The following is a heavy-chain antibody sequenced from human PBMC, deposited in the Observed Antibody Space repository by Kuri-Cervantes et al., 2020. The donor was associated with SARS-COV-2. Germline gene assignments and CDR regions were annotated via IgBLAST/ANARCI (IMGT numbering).Heavy chain of an antibody. D-gene: IGHD3-22*01. CDR2: IYYSGNT. CDR1: AGYVSSGGYY. V-gene: IGHV4-31*03. J-gene: IGHJ2*01. CDR3: ARDPHYYDTNGQDYPWYFDL. Sequence: SETLSLTCTVSAGYVSSGGYYWSWIRQRPGKGLEWIGYIYYSGNTYYNLSLKSRVSISIDTSKNQFSLQLSSVTAADTAVYYCARDPHYYDTNGQDYPWYFDLWGRGTLVTVSS.